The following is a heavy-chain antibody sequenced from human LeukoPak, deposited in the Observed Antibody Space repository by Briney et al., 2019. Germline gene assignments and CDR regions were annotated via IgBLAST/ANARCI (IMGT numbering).Heavy chain of an antibody. J-gene: IGHJ3*02. D-gene: IGHD3-22*01. Sequence: GGSLRLSCAASGFSFSSYWMSWVRQAPGKGLEWVANIKQDGSEKYYVDSVKGRFTISRDNAKNSLYLQMNSLRAEDTAVYYCAKDLLVVIIGGPDAFDIWGQGTMVTVSS. CDR1: GFSFSSYW. CDR3: AKDLLVVIIGGPDAFDI. CDR2: IKQDGSEK. V-gene: IGHV3-7*03.